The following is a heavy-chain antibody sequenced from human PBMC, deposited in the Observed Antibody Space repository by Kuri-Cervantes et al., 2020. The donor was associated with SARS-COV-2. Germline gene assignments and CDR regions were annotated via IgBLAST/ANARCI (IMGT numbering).Heavy chain of an antibody. CDR3: ASDIVVVPAARQETDY. CDR1: GFTFSSYD. V-gene: IGHV3-13*04. D-gene: IGHD2-2*01. Sequence: LSLTCAASGFTFSSYDMHWVRQATGKGLEWVSAIGTAGDTYYPGSVKGRFTISRDNAKNTLYLQMNSLRAEDTAVYYCASDIVVVPAARQETDYWGQGTLVTVSS. J-gene: IGHJ4*02. CDR2: IGTAGDT.